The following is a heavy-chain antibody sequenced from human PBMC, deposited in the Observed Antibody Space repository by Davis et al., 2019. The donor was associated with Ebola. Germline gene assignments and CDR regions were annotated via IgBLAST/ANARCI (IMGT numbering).Heavy chain of an antibody. CDR3: ARDPPNGLPVYYMDV. CDR1: GFTFSDYY. V-gene: IGHV3-11*04. J-gene: IGHJ6*03. Sequence: GESLKISCAASGFTFSDYYMSWIRQAPGKGLEWVSYISSSGSTIYYADSVKGRFTISRGSANNSLYLQMNSLTMDDTAVYYCARDPPNGLPVYYMDVWGKGTTVTVSS. CDR2: ISSSGSTI. D-gene: IGHD2-21*02.